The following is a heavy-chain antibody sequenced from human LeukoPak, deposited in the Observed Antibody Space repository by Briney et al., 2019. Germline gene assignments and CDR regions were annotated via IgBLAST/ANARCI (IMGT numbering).Heavy chain of an antibody. CDR3: ASTSVVVVAATYYYYYGMDV. CDR2: IYYSGST. Sequence: SETLSLTCTVSGGSISSSSYYWGWIRQPPGKGLEWIGSIYYSGSTYYNPSLKSRVTISVDTSKSQFSLKLSSVTAADTAVYYCASTSVVVVAATYYYYYGMDVWGQGTTVTVSS. D-gene: IGHD2-15*01. J-gene: IGHJ6*02. CDR1: GGSISSSSYY. V-gene: IGHV4-39*01.